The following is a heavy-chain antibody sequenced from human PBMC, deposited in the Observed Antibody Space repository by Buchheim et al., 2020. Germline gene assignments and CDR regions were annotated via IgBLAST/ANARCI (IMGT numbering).Heavy chain of an antibody. J-gene: IGHJ3*02. CDR2: IYHSGST. V-gene: IGHV4-30-2*01. CDR1: GGSISSGGYS. Sequence: QLQLQESGSGLVKPSQTLSLTCAVSGGSISSGGYSWSWIRQPPGKGLEWIGYIYHSGSTYYNPSLKSRSTLSVDRSKNQFSLKLSSVTAADTAVYYCARVGYYDSSGYYYDAFDIWGQGT. CDR3: ARVGYYDSSGYYYDAFDI. D-gene: IGHD3-22*01.